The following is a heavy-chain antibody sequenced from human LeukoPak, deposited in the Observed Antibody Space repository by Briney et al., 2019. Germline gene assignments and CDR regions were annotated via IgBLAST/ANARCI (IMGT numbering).Heavy chain of an antibody. Sequence: GGSLRLSCAASGFTFSDYYMSWIRQAPGKGLEWVSYISSSGSTIYYADSVKGRFTISRDNAKNSLYLQMNSLRAEDTAVYYCVRLGRGYYDFWSGYYSHYYYYMDVWGKGTTVTVSS. V-gene: IGHV3-11*04. CDR2: ISSSGSTI. J-gene: IGHJ6*03. CDR1: GFTFSDYY. D-gene: IGHD3-3*01. CDR3: VRLGRGYYDFWSGYYSHYYYYMDV.